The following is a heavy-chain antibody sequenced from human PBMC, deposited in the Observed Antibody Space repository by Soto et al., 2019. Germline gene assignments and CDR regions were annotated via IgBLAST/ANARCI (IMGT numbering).Heavy chain of an antibody. CDR1: GLTVSSSQ. CDR3: ARDSAASFDY. Sequence: EVQLVGSGGGVVQPGGSLRLSCAASGLTVSSSQMSWVRQAPGKGLEWVSVIYTGGSEYYADSVKGRFTISRDSSKNTLYLQMNSLRVEDTSVYYCARDSAASFDYWGQGTLVTVSS. V-gene: IGHV3-66*01. CDR2: IYTGGSE. D-gene: IGHD2-15*01. J-gene: IGHJ4*02.